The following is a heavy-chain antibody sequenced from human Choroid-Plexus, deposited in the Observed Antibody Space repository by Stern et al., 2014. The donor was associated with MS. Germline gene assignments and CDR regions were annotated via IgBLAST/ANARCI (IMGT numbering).Heavy chain of an antibody. V-gene: IGHV3-30*18. D-gene: IGHD2/OR15-2a*01. CDR3: AKDRHYLTYFFDH. CDR1: GFTFGSCA. Sequence: VQLVESGGGVVQPGRPLRLSCVASGFTFGSCAMHWVRQAPGKGLECGAGVSYDGSNKYYADSVKGRFTISRDNSQNTLYMQMSSLRPEDTAVYYCAKDRHYLTYFFDHWGQGSLVTVSS. J-gene: IGHJ5*02. CDR2: VSYDGSNK.